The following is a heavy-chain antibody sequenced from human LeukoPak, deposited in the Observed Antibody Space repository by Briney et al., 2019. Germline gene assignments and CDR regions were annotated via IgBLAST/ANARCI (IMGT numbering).Heavy chain of an antibody. CDR3: TRDRGAYNLYDY. D-gene: IGHD1-1*01. CDR2: IRCKAYGETA. V-gene: IGHV3-49*03. J-gene: IGHJ4*02. CDR1: GFTFGDYA. Sequence: GGSLRLSCTASGFTFGDYAMSWIRQAPGKGLEWVGFIRCKAYGETADYAASVKGRFTISRDDSKAIAYLQMNSLKTEDTAVYHCTRDRGAYNLYDYWGQGTLVTVSS.